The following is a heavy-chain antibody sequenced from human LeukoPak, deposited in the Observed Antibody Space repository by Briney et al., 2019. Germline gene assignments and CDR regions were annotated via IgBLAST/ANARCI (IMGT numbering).Heavy chain of an antibody. J-gene: IGHJ4*02. V-gene: IGHV3-30*18. CDR2: ISYDGSNK. D-gene: IGHD6-13*01. CDR3: AKSGAYSSSWYRGYDYFDY. CDR1: GFTFSSYG. Sequence: GGSLRLSCAASGFTFSSYGMHWVRQAPGKGLEWVAVISYDGSNKYYADSVKGRFTISRDNSKNTLYLQMNSLRAEDTAVYYCAKSGAYSSSWYRGYDYFDYWGQGTLVTVSS.